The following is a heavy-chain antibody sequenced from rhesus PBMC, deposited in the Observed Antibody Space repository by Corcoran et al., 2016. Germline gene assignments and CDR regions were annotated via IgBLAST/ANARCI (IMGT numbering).Heavy chain of an antibody. Sequence: EVQLVESGGGLVQPGGSLRLSCAASGFTFSSYGMSWVRQAPGTGLEWVSYISNVGGITYYADAVKGLFNISRDNSKNTLARQMNSLRAEDTAVYYCAKVSDSGYMYFDYWGQGVLVTVSS. CDR3: AKVSDSGYMYFDY. J-gene: IGHJ4*01. V-gene: IGHV3S5*01. CDR1: GFTFSSYG. CDR2: ISNVGGIT. D-gene: IGHD3-28*01.